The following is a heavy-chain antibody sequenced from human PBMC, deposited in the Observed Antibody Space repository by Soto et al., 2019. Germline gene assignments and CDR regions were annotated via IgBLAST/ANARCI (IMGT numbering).Heavy chain of an antibody. V-gene: IGHV4-34*01. CDR1: GGSFSGYY. CDR2: INQSGST. Sequence: SETLSLTCAVYGGSFSGYYWSWIRQPPGKGLEWIGEINQSGSTNYNPSLKSRVTISVDTSKNQFSLKLSSVTAADTAVYYCARGTGLRYFDWLSANYYYGMDVWGQGTTVTVSS. J-gene: IGHJ6*02. CDR3: ARGTGLRYFDWLSANYYYGMDV. D-gene: IGHD3-9*01.